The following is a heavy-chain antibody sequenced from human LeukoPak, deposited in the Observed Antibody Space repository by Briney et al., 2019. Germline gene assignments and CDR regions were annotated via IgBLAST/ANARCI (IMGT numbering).Heavy chain of an antibody. V-gene: IGHV3-33*01. CDR2: IWYDGSNK. CDR1: GFIFSSYG. Sequence: GRSLRLSCAASGFIFSSYGMHWVRQAPGKGLEWVAVIWYDGSNKYYADSVKGRFTISRDNSKNTLYLQMNSLRAEDTAVYYCASDLIAAAGTSWGQGTLVTVSS. J-gene: IGHJ5*02. CDR3: ASDLIAAAGTS. D-gene: IGHD6-13*01.